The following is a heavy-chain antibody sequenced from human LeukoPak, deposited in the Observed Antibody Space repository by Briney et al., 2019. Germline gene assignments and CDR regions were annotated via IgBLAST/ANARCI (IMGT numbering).Heavy chain of an antibody. CDR2: IIPIFGTA. CDR1: GGTFSSYA. Sequence: ASVKVSCKASGGTFSSYAISWVRQALGQGLEWMGGIIPIFGTANYAQKFQGRVTITADESTSTAYMELSSLRSEDTAVYYCARFSTGYSYAPIDYWGQGTLVTVSS. CDR3: ARFSTGYSYAPIDY. V-gene: IGHV1-69*01. J-gene: IGHJ4*02. D-gene: IGHD5-18*01.